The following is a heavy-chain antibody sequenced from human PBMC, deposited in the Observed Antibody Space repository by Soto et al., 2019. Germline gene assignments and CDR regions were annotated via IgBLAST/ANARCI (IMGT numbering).Heavy chain of an antibody. V-gene: IGHV3-23*01. D-gene: IGHD3-3*01. CDR2: ISGSGGST. CDR3: ATSYDFWSGYFNWFDP. Sequence: EVQLLESGGGLVQPGGSLRLSCAASGFTFSSYAMSWVRQAPGKGLEWVSAISGSGGSTYYADSVKGRFTISRDNSKNTLYLQMNSLTAEDTAVYYCATSYDFWSGYFNWFDPWGQGTLVTVSS. CDR1: GFTFSSYA. J-gene: IGHJ5*02.